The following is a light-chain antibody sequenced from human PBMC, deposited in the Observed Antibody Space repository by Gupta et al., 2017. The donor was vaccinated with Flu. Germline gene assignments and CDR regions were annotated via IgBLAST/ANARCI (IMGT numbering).Light chain of an antibody. CDR3: QQYGSASGLT. V-gene: IGKV3-20*01. J-gene: IGKJ4*01. CDR2: GAA. CDR1: QSVSSSY. Sequence: VLPPSRSHLSLSPGERATLSCRDSQSVSSSYLAWYQQKPGPAPRLLIYGAASRATGLPDRFSGSGAGADFTRTISRLETEDFAVYSCQQYGSASGLTLGGGTKVEVK.